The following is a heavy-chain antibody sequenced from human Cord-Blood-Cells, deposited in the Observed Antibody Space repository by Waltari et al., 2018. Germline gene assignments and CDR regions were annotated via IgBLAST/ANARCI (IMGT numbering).Heavy chain of an antibody. J-gene: IGHJ4*02. CDR2: INHSGST. V-gene: IGHV4-34*01. D-gene: IGHD1-26*01. CDR1: GGSFSGYY. Sequence: QVQLQQWGAGLLKPSETLSLTCAVYGGSFSGYYWSWIRQPPWKGLEWIGEINHSGSTNHNPSLKSRVTISVDTCKNQFSLKLSSVTAADTAVYYCAREGFSGSYFGNYWGQGTLVTVSS. CDR3: AREGFSGSYFGNY.